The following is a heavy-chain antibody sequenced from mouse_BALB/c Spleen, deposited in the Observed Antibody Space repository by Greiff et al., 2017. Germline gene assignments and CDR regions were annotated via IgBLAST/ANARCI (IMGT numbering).Heavy chain of an antibody. CDR3: APYDYDGGAMDY. CDR1: GFNIKDTY. D-gene: IGHD2-4*01. Sequence: VHVKQSGAELVKPGASVKLSCTASGFNIKDTYMHWVKQRPEQGLEWIGRIDPANGNTKYDPKFQGKATITADTSSNTAYLQLSSLTSEDTAVYYCAPYDYDGGAMDYWGQGTSVTVSS. V-gene: IGHV14-3*02. CDR2: IDPANGNT. J-gene: IGHJ4*01.